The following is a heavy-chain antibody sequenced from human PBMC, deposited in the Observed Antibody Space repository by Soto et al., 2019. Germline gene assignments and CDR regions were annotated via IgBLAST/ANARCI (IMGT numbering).Heavy chain of an antibody. Sequence: GRSLRLSCAASGFTFSIYAMSWVRQAPGKGLEWVSAISGSGGSTYYADSVKGRFTISRDNSTNTMDLQMNSLRAEDTAVYYSAILSSFVNWGQGTLVTVSS. CDR2: ISGSGGST. CDR1: GFTFSIYA. V-gene: IGHV3-23*01. J-gene: IGHJ4*02. CDR3: AILSSFVN.